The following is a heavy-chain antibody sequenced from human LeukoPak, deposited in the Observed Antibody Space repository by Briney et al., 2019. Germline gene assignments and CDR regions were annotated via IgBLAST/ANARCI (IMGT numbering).Heavy chain of an antibody. V-gene: IGHV1-18*01. CDR2: ISAYNGNT. CDR1: GYTFTSYG. J-gene: IGHJ6*02. Sequence: GASVKVSCKASGYTFTSYGISWVRQAPGQGLEWMGWISAYNGNTNYAQKLQGRVTMTTDTSTSTAYMGLRSLRSDDTAVYYCARDLWVTNIVVVVAAPGSYYYYGMDVWGQGTTVTVSS. CDR3: ARDLWVTNIVVVVAAPGSYYYYGMDV. D-gene: IGHD2-15*01.